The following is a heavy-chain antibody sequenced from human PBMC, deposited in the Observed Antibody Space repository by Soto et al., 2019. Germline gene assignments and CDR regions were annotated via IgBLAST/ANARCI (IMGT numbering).Heavy chain of an antibody. CDR3: ARGTVVVVAATLSNFDY. Sequence: ASGTLSLTRAVYGGSFSGYYWSWVRPPPGEGLEWIGEINHSGSTNYNPSLKSRVTISVDTSENQFSLKLCSVTAADTAVYYCARGTVVVVAATLSNFDYWGQGTLVTVSS. D-gene: IGHD2-15*01. J-gene: IGHJ4*02. CDR1: GGSFSGYY. V-gene: IGHV4-34*01. CDR2: INHSGST.